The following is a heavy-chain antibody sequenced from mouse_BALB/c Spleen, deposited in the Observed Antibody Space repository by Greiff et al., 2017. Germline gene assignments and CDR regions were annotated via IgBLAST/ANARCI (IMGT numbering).Heavy chain of an antibody. J-gene: IGHJ3*01. Sequence: EVQRVESGGGLVKPGGSLKLSCAASGFTFSSYTMSWVRQTPEKRLEWVATISSGGGNTYYPDSVKGRFTISRDNAKNNLYLQMSRLRSEDTALYYCARSATAAGGWFAYWGQGTLVTVSA. V-gene: IGHV5-9*03. CDR1: GFTFSSYT. D-gene: IGHD1-2*01. CDR3: ARSATAAGGWFAY. CDR2: ISSGGGNT.